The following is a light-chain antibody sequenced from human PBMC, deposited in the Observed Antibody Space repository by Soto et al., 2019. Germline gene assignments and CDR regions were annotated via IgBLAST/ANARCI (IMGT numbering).Light chain of an antibody. CDR2: EVT. V-gene: IGLV2-8*01. CDR1: SSDIGAYNY. J-gene: IGLJ1*01. Sequence: QAVLTQPPSASGSPGQSVTISCTGTSSDIGAYNYVSWYQQHPGKVPKLIIYEVTKRPSGVPDRFSASKSGNTASLTVSGLQAEDEADYYCCSYAGSYTWVFGSGTKLTVL. CDR3: CSYAGSYTWV.